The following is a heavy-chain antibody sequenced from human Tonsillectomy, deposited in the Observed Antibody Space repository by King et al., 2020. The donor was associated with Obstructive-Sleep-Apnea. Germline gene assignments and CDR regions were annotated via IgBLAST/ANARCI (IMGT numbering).Heavy chain of an antibody. D-gene: IGHD6-13*01. CDR2: MNPNSGNT. V-gene: IGHV1-8*01. CDR3: ASDRPGIAAAGSGYYYYGMDV. CDR1: GYTFTSYD. J-gene: IGHJ6*02. Sequence: VQLVESGAEVKKPGASVKVSCKASGYTFTSYDINWVRQATGQGLEWMGWMNPNSGNTGYAQKFQGRVTMTRNTSISTAYMELSSLRSEDTAVYYCASDRPGIAAAGSGYYYYGMDVWGQGTTVTVSS.